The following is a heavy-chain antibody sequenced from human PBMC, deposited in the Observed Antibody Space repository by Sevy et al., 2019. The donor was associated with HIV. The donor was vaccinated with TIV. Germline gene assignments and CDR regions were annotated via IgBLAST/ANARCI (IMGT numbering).Heavy chain of an antibody. CDR1: GFTFSSYA. CDR3: AKETSYDYVWGSYRPTLDY. J-gene: IGHJ4*02. Sequence: GSLRLSCAASGFTFSSYAMSWVRQAPGKGLEWVSAISGSGGSTYYADSVKGRFTISRDNSKNTLYLQMNSLRAEDTAVYYCAKETSYDYVWGSYRPTLDYWGQGTLVTVSS. D-gene: IGHD3-16*02. V-gene: IGHV3-23*01. CDR2: ISGSGGST.